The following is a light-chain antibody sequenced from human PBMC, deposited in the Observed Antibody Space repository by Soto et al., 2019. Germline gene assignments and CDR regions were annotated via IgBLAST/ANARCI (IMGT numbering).Light chain of an antibody. CDR2: DAS. Sequence: DIQMTQSPSSLFASVGDRVTITCQATQDINIYLNWYQQKPGKAPNLLIYDASNLEIGVPSRFSGSGSWTHFTFTSSSLQTEDIGTYYCQQYDILPITFGRGTRLEIK. CDR3: QQYDILPIT. V-gene: IGKV1-33*01. J-gene: IGKJ5*01. CDR1: QDINIY.